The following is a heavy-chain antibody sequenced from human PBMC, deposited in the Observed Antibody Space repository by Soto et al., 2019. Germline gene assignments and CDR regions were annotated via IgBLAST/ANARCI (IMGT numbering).Heavy chain of an antibody. CDR3: ARLVPGLRYKVTYHFDY. D-gene: IGHD3-9*01. CDR1: GGSFSGYY. V-gene: IGHV4-34*01. J-gene: IGHJ4*02. Sequence: SETLSLTCAVYGGSFSGYYWSWIRQPPGKGLEWIGEINHSGSTNYNPSLKSRVTISVDTSKNQFSLKLSSVTAADTAVYYCARLVPGLRYKVTYHFDYWGQGTLVTVSS. CDR2: INHSGST.